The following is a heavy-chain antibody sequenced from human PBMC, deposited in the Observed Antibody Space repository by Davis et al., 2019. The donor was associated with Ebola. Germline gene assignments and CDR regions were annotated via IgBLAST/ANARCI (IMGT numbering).Heavy chain of an antibody. Sequence: ASVKVSCKASGYTFTSYGITWVRQAPGQGLEWMGWINPHNGNTNYAQSVQGRVTMTTDTSTTTAYMEVGSLRSDDTAVYYCARAQFPTTSDHWGQGTLVSVSS. J-gene: IGHJ4*02. V-gene: IGHV1-18*04. CDR3: ARAQFPTTSDH. CDR1: GYTFTSYG. CDR2: INPHNGNT. D-gene: IGHD1-1*01.